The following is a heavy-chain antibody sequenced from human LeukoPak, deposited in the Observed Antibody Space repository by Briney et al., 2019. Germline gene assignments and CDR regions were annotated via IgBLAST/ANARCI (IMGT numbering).Heavy chain of an antibody. J-gene: IGHJ4*02. CDR3: ARTPIHTYYLDY. V-gene: IGHV2-70*11. Sequence: SGPTRVNPTQTLTLTCTSSGFSLTTSAMSVSWIRQPPGKALQWLARIDWDNDKYYSTSLKTRLTISKDTSKNQVVLTMTNMDPVDTATYYCARTPIHTYYLDYWGQGTLVTVSS. CDR2: IDWDNDK. CDR1: GFSLTTSAMS.